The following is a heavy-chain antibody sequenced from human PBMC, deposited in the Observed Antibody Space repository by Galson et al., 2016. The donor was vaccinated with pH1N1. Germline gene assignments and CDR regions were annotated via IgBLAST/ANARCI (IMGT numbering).Heavy chain of an antibody. J-gene: IGHJ4*02. Sequence: SVKVSCKASGGIFNNYALNWVRQAPGQGFEWMGGIVPVSGSAKYAQKFQVRVTITTNHMELRSLRSDDTGVYYCVAPGIGSYPRFDFWGPGTLITVSS. CDR3: VAPGIGSYPRFDF. CDR2: IVPVSGSA. V-gene: IGHV1-69*05. CDR1: GGIFNNYA. D-gene: IGHD1-26*01.